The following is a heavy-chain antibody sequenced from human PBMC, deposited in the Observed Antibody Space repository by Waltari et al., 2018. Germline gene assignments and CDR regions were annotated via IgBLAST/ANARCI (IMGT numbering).Heavy chain of an antibody. CDR3: VRGPTHGAFDI. CDR1: GFPFSNND. J-gene: IGHJ3*02. CDR2: TPPDGTTT. V-gene: IGHV3-30*04. Sequence: QVQLVESGGGVVQPGRSLRLSCAASGFPFSNNDIHWVRQAPGKGLEWVAHTPPDGTTTYYADPVKGRFSISRDNSRNTVYLQLNSLRAEDTALYHCVRGPTHGAFDIWGQGTMVTISS.